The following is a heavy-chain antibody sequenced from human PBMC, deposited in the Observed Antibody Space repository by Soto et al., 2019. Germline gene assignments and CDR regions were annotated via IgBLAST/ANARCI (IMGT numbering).Heavy chain of an antibody. D-gene: IGHD4-17*01. J-gene: IGHJ6*02. V-gene: IGHV4-59*01. CDR2: IYYSGST. Sequence: SETLSLTCTVSGGAINSYYWNWIRQPPGKGLEWIGCIYYSGSTNYNPSLKSRVTILVDTSKNQFSLKLSSVTAADTAMYYCAKNDDHGSSYHGMDVWGQGTTVTVSS. CDR1: GGAINSYY. CDR3: AKNDDHGSSYHGMDV.